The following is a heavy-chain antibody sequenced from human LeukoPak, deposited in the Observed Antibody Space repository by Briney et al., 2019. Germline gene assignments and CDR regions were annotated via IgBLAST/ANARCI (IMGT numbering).Heavy chain of an antibody. D-gene: IGHD1-26*01. J-gene: IGHJ4*02. CDR1: GFTFSSYG. V-gene: IGHV3-30*02. CDR3: AKSRPIVGAAYYFDY. Sequence: PGGSLRLSCAASGFTFSSYGMHWVRQAPGKGLEWVAFIRYDGSNKYYADSVKGRFTISRDNSKNTLYLQMNSLRAEDTAVYYCAKSRPIVGAAYYFDYWGQGTLVTVSS. CDR2: IRYDGSNK.